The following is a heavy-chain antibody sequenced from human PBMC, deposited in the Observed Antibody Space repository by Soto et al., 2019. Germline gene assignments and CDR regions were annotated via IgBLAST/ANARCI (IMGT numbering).Heavy chain of an antibody. D-gene: IGHD1-1*01. CDR1: GFAFNKYE. Sequence: EVQLVESGGGLVQPGGSQRLSCAASGFAFNKYEMNWVRQAPGKGLEWVAHISNCETAIYYADFVKGRFTISRDNAKRSLYLQMDSLTVDDTAVYYCAREMPTNLPYFDLWGQGTLVTVSS. CDR3: AREMPTNLPYFDL. CDR2: ISNCETAI. J-gene: IGHJ4*02. V-gene: IGHV3-48*03.